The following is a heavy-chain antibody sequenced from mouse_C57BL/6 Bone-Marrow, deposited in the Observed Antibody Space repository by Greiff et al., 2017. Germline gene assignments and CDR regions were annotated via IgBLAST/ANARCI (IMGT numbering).Heavy chain of an antibody. J-gene: IGHJ4*01. CDR3: ARGRYHGYYAMDY. CDR2: IDPSDSET. Sequence: QVQLQQPGAELVRPGSSVQLSCKASGFTFTSYWMHWVKQRPVQGLEWIGNIDPSDSETHYNQKFKDKATLTVDKSSSTSDMQLSSLTSEDSAVYYCARGRYHGYYAMDYWGQGTSVTVSS. V-gene: IGHV1-52*01. D-gene: IGHD2-14*01. CDR1: GFTFTSYW.